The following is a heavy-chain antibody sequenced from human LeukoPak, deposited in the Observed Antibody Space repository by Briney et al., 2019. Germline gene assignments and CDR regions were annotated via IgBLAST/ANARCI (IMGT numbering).Heavy chain of an antibody. Sequence: GGSLRLSCAASGFSFSNAWMDWVRRAPGKGLEWVGRIKSKTDGGTAHYAAPVKGRFTISRDDSRNTPYLQMNSLKTEDTAVYYCTRENRHSSGWYGAFDIWGQGTMVTVSS. D-gene: IGHD6-19*01. V-gene: IGHV3-15*01. CDR2: IKSKTDGGTA. J-gene: IGHJ3*02. CDR3: TRENRHSSGWYGAFDI. CDR1: GFSFSNAW.